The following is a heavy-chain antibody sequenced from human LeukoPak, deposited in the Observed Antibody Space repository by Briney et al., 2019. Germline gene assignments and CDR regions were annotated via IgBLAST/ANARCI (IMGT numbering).Heavy chain of an antibody. Sequence: GASVKVSCKASGYTFTSYGISWVRQAPGQGLEWVGWISAYNGNTNYAQKLQGRVTMTTDTSTSTAYMELRSLRSDDTAVYYCARDVLLWFGELWNDAFDIWGQGTMVTVSS. J-gene: IGHJ3*02. V-gene: IGHV1-18*01. CDR3: ARDVLLWFGELWNDAFDI. CDR1: GYTFTSYG. CDR2: ISAYNGNT. D-gene: IGHD3-10*01.